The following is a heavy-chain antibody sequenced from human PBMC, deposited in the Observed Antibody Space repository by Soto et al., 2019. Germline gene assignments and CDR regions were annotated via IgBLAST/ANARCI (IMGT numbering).Heavy chain of an antibody. CDR2: INHDGST. Sequence: QVQLQQWGAGLLKPSETLSLTCAVSGASFNANYWTWVRQPPGKGLEWVGEINHDGSTNYDPSLNSRVTTSVDTSKKQFSLKLNSLTAADKAVYYCSTARWEYWCQGTLVTVSS. J-gene: IGHJ4*02. CDR3: STARWEY. CDR1: GASFNANY. D-gene: IGHD1-26*01. V-gene: IGHV4-34*02.